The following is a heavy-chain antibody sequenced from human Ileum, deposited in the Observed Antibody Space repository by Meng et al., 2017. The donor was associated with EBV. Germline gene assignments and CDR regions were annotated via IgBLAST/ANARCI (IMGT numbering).Heavy chain of an antibody. CDR3: ARESYSDSSGYYSLDY. CDR1: GGSISSSNW. CDR2: IHHTEST. V-gene: IGHV4-4*02. Sequence: QVQLQESGPGLVKPSGPLSLTCAGSGGSISSSNWWSWVRQAPGKGLEWIGEIHHTESTNYNPSLKSRVTISVDKSKNQFSLKLSSVTAADTAVYYCARESYSDSSGYYSLDYWGQGSLVTVAS. D-gene: IGHD3-22*01. J-gene: IGHJ4*02.